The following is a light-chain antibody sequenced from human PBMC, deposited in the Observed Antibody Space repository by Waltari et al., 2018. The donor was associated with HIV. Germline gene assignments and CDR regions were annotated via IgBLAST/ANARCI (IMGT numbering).Light chain of an antibody. CDR1: RLNIGRDH. CDR2: RNS. CDR3: ASWDDSLSGQV. J-gene: IGLJ2*01. V-gene: IGLV1-47*01. Sequence: QSVLTQPPTAPVTPAQSVTISCSGSRLNIGRDHVYCYQQLPGTSPKLLIYRNSQRPSGVPDRFSGSKSATSASLAISGLRSEDEADYYCASWDDSLSGQVFGGGTKLTVL.